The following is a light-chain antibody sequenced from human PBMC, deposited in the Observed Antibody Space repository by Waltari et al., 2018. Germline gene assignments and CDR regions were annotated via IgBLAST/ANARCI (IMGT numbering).Light chain of an antibody. CDR3: CSYAGSSTWGV. V-gene: IGLV2-23*01. CDR1: SSDVGSYNL. J-gene: IGLJ2*01. CDR2: EGS. Sequence: QSALTQPVSVSGSPGQSITISCTGTSSDVGSYNLVSWYQQHPGKAPKLMIYEGSKRPSGVSKRFAGSKSDNTASLTISGLQAEDEADYYCCSYAGSSTWGVFGGGTKLTVL.